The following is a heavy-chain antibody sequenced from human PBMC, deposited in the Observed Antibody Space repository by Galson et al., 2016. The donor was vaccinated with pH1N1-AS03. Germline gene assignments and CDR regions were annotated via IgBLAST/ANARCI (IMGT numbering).Heavy chain of an antibody. CDR3: ARSQSFYDDYFDN. Sequence: SLRLSCAASGFTFRSYGMHWVRQTPGKGLQWVAVISYDESKKLYADSVRGRSTITRDNSKNTLYLQMNSLRPEDTAVYFCARSQSFYDDYFDNWGQGTLVTVSS. J-gene: IGHJ4*02. CDR1: GFTFRSYG. D-gene: IGHD3-16*01. CDR2: ISYDESKK. V-gene: IGHV3-30*03.